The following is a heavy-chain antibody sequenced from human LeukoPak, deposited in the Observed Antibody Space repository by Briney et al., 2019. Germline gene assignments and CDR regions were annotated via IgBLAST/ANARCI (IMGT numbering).Heavy chain of an antibody. Sequence: PGRSLRLSCAASGFTFEDYGMHWVRQAPGKGLEWVSGISWNSRSIGYADSVKGRFTTSRDNSKNTLYLQMNSLRAEDTAVYYCARKEAAWWNWFDPWGQGTLVTVSS. CDR2: ISWNSRSI. D-gene: IGHD2-8*02. J-gene: IGHJ5*02. V-gene: IGHV3-9*01. CDR1: GFTFEDYG. CDR3: ARKEAAWWNWFDP.